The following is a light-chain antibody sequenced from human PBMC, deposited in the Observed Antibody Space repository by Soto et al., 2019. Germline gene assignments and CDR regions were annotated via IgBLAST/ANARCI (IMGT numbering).Light chain of an antibody. V-gene: IGLV1-51*01. CDR2: DNH. J-gene: IGLJ3*02. CDR3: GAWDSSLSACV. Sequence: QSVLTQPPSVSAAPGQTVTISCSGSSSNIGNNYVSWYQHLPGTAPKLLIYDNHERPSGIPDRFSASKSGTSATLGITGLQTGDEADYYCGAWDSSLSACVFGGGTKLTVL. CDR1: SSNIGNNY.